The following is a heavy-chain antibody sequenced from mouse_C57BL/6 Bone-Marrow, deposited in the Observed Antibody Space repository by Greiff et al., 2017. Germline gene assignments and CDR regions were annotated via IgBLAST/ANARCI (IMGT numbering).Heavy chain of an antibody. CDR3: TVIYYGYDGGPSWFAY. D-gene: IGHD2-2*01. V-gene: IGHV5-9-1*02. Sequence: EVQGVESGEGLVKPGGSLKLSCAASGFTFSSYAMSWVRQTPEKRLEWVAYISSGGDYIYYADTVKGRFTITRDNARNTLYLQMSRLKSEDTAMXYCTVIYYGYDGGPSWFAYWGQGTLVTVSA. CDR2: ISSGGDYI. CDR1: GFTFSSYA. J-gene: IGHJ3*01.